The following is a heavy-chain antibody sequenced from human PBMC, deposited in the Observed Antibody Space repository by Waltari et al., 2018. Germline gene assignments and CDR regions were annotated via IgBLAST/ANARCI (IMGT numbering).Heavy chain of an antibody. CDR1: GGSISSYY. CDR2: IYYSGST. J-gene: IGHJ4*02. CDR3: ARKRVWGPYDSSGYVNEFDY. V-gene: IGHV4-59*01. D-gene: IGHD3-22*01. Sequence: QVQLQESGPGLVKPSETLSLTCTVSGGSISSYYWSWIRQPPGQGLEWIGYIYYSGSTNYNPSLKSRVTISVDTSKNQFSLKLSSVTAADTAVYYCARKRVWGPYDSSGYVNEFDYWGQGTLVTVSS.